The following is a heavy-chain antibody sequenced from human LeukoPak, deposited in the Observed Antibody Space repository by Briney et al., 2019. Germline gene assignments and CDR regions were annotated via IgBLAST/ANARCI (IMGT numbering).Heavy chain of an antibody. Sequence: SETLSLTCTVSGGSISSYYWSWIRQSPGKGLEWIGYIHYSGSTTYNTSLKSRVTISVDTSKNQFSLKLSSVTAADTAVYYCARVYLEWELLRSDYYYMDVWGKGTTVTVSS. J-gene: IGHJ6*03. V-gene: IGHV4-59*01. CDR1: GGSISSYY. CDR2: IHYSGST. CDR3: ARVYLEWELLRSDYYYMDV. D-gene: IGHD1-26*01.